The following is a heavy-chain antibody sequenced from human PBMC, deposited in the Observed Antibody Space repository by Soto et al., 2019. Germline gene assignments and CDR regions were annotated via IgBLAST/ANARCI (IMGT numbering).Heavy chain of an antibody. CDR2: IKSKTDGGTT. D-gene: IGHD3-22*01. J-gene: IGHJ4*02. CDR3: TTDLRYRYYYDSSGYYGPQDY. V-gene: IGHV3-15*07. Sequence: GGSLRLSCAASGFTFSNAWMNWVRQAPGKGLEWVGRIKSKTDGGTTDYAAPVKGRFTISRDDSKNTLYLQMNSLKTEDTAVYYCTTDLRYRYYYDSSGYYGPQDYWGQGTLVTVSS. CDR1: GFTFSNAW.